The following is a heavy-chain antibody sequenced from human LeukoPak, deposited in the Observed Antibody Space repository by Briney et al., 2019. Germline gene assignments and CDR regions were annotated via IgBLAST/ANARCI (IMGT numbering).Heavy chain of an antibody. Sequence: KPSETLSLTCTVSGGSISSYYWSWIRQPPGKGLEWIGYIYYSGSTNYNPSLKSRVTISVDTSKNQFSLKLSSVTAADTAVYYCARDGCGDSPYYYYYYMDVWGKGTTVTVSS. D-gene: IGHD4-17*01. V-gene: IGHV4-59*01. CDR3: ARDGCGDSPYYYYYYMDV. CDR1: GGSISSYY. J-gene: IGHJ6*03. CDR2: IYYSGST.